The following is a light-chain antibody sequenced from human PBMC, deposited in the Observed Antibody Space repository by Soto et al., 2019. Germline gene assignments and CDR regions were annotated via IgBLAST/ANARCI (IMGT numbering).Light chain of an antibody. CDR1: QSVSSY. CDR2: DAS. CDR3: HQRSNWPPEIT. J-gene: IGKJ5*01. V-gene: IGKV3-11*01. Sequence: EIVLTQSPATLSLSPGERATLSCRASQSVSSYLAWYQQKPGQAPRLLIYDASNRATAIPARFSGSGSGTDFTLTINSLEPEDFAVYYCHQRSNWPPEITFGQGTRLEIK.